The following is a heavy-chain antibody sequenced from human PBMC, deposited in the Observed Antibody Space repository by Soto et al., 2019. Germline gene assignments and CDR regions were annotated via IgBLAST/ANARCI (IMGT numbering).Heavy chain of an antibody. V-gene: IGHV4-4*02. CDR3: ARTLIAARRFDP. J-gene: IGHJ5*02. CDR2: IYHSGST. Sequence: SETLSLTCAVSGGSISGSNWWSWVRQPPGKGLEWIGEIYHSGSTNYNPSLKSRVTISVDKSKNQFSLKLSSVTAADTAVYYCARTLIAARRFDPWGQGTLVTSPQ. D-gene: IGHD6-6*01. CDR1: GGSISGSNW.